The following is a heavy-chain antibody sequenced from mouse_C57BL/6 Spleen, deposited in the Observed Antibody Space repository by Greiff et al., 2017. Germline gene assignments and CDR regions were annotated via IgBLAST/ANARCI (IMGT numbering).Heavy chain of an antibody. Sequence: VQLQQSGAELARPGASVKLSCKASGYTFTSYGISWVKQRTGQGLEWIGEIYPRSGNTYYNEKFKGKATLTADKSSSTAYMELRSLTSEDSAVYFCARSSGSSYDYAMDYWGQGTSVTVSS. CDR3: ARSSGSSYDYAMDY. CDR2: IYPRSGNT. J-gene: IGHJ4*01. CDR1: GYTFTSYG. V-gene: IGHV1-81*01. D-gene: IGHD1-1*01.